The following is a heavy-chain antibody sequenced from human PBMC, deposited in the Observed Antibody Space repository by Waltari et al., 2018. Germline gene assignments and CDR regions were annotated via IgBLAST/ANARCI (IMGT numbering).Heavy chain of an antibody. J-gene: IGHJ3*01. Sequence: EYMGIIYPGDSDTRYSPSFQGQVTISADKSISTAYLQWSSLKASDTAMYYCARCGSSGLTDAFAFWGQGTMVTVSS. D-gene: IGHD6-19*01. CDR2: IYPGDSDT. CDR3: ARCGSSGLTDAFAF. V-gene: IGHV5-51*01.